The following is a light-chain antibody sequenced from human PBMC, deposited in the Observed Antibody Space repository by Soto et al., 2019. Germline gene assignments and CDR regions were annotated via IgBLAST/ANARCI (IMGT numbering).Light chain of an antibody. V-gene: IGKV3-11*01. CDR2: GAS. CDR1: QSVGSD. CDR3: QQRSNWPPT. J-gene: IGKJ1*01. Sequence: VMTQSPATLSVSPGDRATLSCRASQSVGSDLAWYQQKRGQAPRLLIYGASTRATGIPARFSGSGSGTDFTLTISSLEPEDFAVYYCQQRSNWPPTFGQGTKVDIK.